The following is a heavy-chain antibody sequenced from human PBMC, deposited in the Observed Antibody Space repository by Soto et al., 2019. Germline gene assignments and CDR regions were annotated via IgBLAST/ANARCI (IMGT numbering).Heavy chain of an antibody. J-gene: IGHJ6*02. CDR3: AKDLDFSSGFYYGMDV. Sequence: GGSLRLCCAASGFTFSSYSMNWVRQAPGKGLEWVSSISSSSSYIYYADSVKGRFTISRDNAKNTLYLQMNSLRAEDTAVYYCAKDLDFSSGFYYGMDVWGQGTTVTVSS. V-gene: IGHV3-21*04. D-gene: IGHD6-19*01. CDR2: ISSSSSYI. CDR1: GFTFSSYS.